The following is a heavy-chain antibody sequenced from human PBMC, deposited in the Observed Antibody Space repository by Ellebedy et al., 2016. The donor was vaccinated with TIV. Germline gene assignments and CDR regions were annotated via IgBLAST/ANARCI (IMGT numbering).Heavy chain of an antibody. CDR2: MNPNSGNT. CDR3: TRGGRERSPYNWFAP. CDR1: GYTFSTYD. V-gene: IGHV1-8*01. J-gene: IGHJ5*02. D-gene: IGHD1-26*01. Sequence: AASVKVSCKASGYTFSTYDVNWVRQVAGQGLEWMGWMNPNSGNTGYEQKFQGRVSMTRNTSITKAYMDLSSLTYEDTAVYYCTRGGRERSPYNWFAPWGQGTLVTVAS.